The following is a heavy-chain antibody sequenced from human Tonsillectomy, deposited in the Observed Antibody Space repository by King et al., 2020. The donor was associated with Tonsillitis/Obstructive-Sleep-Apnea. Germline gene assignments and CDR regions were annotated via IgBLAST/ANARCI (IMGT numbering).Heavy chain of an antibody. J-gene: IGHJ3*02. D-gene: IGHD5-18*01. CDR1: GFTFDDYA. V-gene: IGHV3-9*01. CDR3: AKVPRGVYTAIGYAFDI. Sequence: VQLVESGGGLVQPGRSLRLSCAASGFTFDDYAMHWVRQAPGKGLEWVSGISWNSGSIGYADSVKGRFTISRDNAKNSLYLQMNSLRAEDTALYYCAKVPRGVYTAIGYAFDIWGQGTMVTVSS. CDR2: ISWNSGSI.